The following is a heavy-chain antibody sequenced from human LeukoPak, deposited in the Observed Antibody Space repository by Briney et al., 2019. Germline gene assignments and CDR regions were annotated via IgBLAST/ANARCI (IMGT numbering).Heavy chain of an antibody. CDR2: IYYSGST. J-gene: IGHJ5*02. D-gene: IGHD4-17*01. CDR3: ASLRGDYGGWLDP. CDR1: GGSISSYY. V-gene: IGHV4-59*01. Sequence: PSETLSLTCTVSGGSISSYYWSWIRQPPGKGLEWIGYIYYSGSTNYNPSLKSRVTISVDTSKNQFSLKLSSVTAADTAVYYCASLRGDYGGWLDPWGQGTLVTVSS.